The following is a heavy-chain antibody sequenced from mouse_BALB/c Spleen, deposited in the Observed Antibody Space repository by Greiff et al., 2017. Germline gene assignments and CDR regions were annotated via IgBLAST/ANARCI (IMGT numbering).Heavy chain of an antibody. Sequence: EVQLVESGGGLVQPGGSRKLSCAASGFTFSSFGMHWVRQAPEKGLEWVAYISSGSSTIYYADTVKGRFTISRDNPKNTLFLQMTSLRSEDTAMYYCARHGSTFDYWGQGTTLTVSS. CDR1: GFTFSSFG. D-gene: IGHD1-1*01. CDR2: ISSGSSTI. CDR3: ARHGSTFDY. V-gene: IGHV5-17*02. J-gene: IGHJ2*01.